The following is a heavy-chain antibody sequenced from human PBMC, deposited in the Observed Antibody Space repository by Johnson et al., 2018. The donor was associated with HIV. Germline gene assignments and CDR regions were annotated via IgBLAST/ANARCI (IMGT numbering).Heavy chain of an antibody. D-gene: IGHD5-18*01. Sequence: QVQLVESGGGVVQPGGSLRLSCAASGFTFSSYGMHWVRQAPGKGLEWVAFIRYDGSNKYYADSVKGRFTISRDNSKNTLYLQMNSLRAEDTAVYYCSYIFGDTAMDKPTTDAFDIWGQGTMVTVSS. J-gene: IGHJ3*02. V-gene: IGHV3-30*02. CDR1: GFTFSSYG. CDR3: SYIFGDTAMDKPTTDAFDI. CDR2: IRYDGSNK.